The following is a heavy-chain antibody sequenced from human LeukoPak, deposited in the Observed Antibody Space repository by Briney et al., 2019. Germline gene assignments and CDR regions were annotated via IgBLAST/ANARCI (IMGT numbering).Heavy chain of an antibody. J-gene: IGHJ3*02. CDR2: INSDGILT. D-gene: IGHD2-21*02. CDR1: GFTFSIYW. V-gene: IGHV3-74*01. CDR3: ARGDCCYALDI. Sequence: GSLRVSPAASGFTFSIYWMYWVRQAPGKGLVWVSRINSDGILTSYADSVKGRFTISRDNAKNTVYLQMDSLRVEDTAVYYCARGDCCYALDIW.